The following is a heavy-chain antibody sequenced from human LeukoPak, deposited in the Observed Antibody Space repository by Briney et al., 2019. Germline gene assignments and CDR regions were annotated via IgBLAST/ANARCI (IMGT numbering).Heavy chain of an antibody. CDR3: AKAPRRYCTNGVCYYFDY. J-gene: IGHJ4*02. Sequence: GGSLRLSCAASGFTFSSYGMHWVRQAPGKGLEWVAFIRYDGSNKYHADSVKGRFTISRDNSKNTLYLQMNGLRAEDTAVYYCAKAPRRYCTNGVCYYFDYSGQGTLVTVSS. D-gene: IGHD2-8*01. CDR2: IRYDGSNK. CDR1: GFTFSSYG. V-gene: IGHV3-30*02.